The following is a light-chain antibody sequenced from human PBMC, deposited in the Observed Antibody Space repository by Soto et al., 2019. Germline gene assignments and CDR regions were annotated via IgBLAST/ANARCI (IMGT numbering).Light chain of an antibody. V-gene: IGLV2-14*03. CDR2: DVS. Sequence: SALTEPASVSGSPGQSITISCTGTSSDIGAYNYVSWYQQHPPKAPKLMIYDVSNRPSVVSSLFSGSKSGNTASLTISGLQAEDEDDYYCYSYTTTSTEVFGTGTKLTVL. CDR1: SSDIGAYNY. J-gene: IGLJ1*01. CDR3: YSYTTTSTEV.